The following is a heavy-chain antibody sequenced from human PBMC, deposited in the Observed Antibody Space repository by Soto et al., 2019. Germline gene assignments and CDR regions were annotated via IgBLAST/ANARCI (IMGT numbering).Heavy chain of an antibody. V-gene: IGHV4-30-4*01. CDR2: IFSSGTT. D-gene: IGHD3-16*01. CDR1: GGSVSSGSCY. J-gene: IGHJ6*02. CDR3: ARVPSPFDYYYAMDV. Sequence: SETLSLTCTVSGGSVSSGSCYWSWIRQAPGKGLEWIGYIFSSGTTYYNPSLKSRLTMSLDTSQNQFSLRLASVTDADSAVYYCARVPSPFDYYYAMDVWGQGTTVTVSS.